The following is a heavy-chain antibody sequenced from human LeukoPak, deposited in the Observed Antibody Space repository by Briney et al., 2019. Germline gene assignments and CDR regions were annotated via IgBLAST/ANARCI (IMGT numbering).Heavy chain of an antibody. CDR3: ARGSGYDPGIYGY. CDR2: IYYSGST. V-gene: IGHV4-59*01. J-gene: IGHJ4*02. Sequence: SEALSLTCTVSGGSISSYYWSWIRQPPGKGLEWIGYIYYSGSTNYNPSLKSRVTISVDTSKNQFSLKLSSVTAADTAVYYCARGSGYDPGIYGYWGQGTLVTVSS. CDR1: GGSISSYY. D-gene: IGHD5-12*01.